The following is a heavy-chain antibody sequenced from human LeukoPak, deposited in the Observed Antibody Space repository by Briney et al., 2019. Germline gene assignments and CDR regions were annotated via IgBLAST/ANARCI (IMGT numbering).Heavy chain of an antibody. D-gene: IGHD1-26*01. CDR3: AKGIQWELPLEY. Sequence: PGGSLRLSCAASGFTFRNYAMSWVRQAQGKGLEWVSVISGRGDKTYYAGSAKGRFTISRDNSKNTLYLQMNSLRDVDTAIYYCAKGIQWELPLEYWGQGTLVTVSS. V-gene: IGHV3-23*01. J-gene: IGHJ4*02. CDR2: ISGRGDKT. CDR1: GFTFRNYA.